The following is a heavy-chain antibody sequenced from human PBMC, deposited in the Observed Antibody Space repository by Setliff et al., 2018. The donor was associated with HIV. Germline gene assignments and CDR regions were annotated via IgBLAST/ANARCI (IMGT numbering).Heavy chain of an antibody. J-gene: IGHJ5*02. CDR3: ALSEYCSGGSCSRKNWFAL. V-gene: IGHV1-46*01. CDR2: INPSGGST. CDR1: GYTFTSYY. Sequence: ASVKVSCKASGYTFTSYYMHWVRQAPGQGLEWMGIINPSGGSTSYAQKFQGRVTMTRDTSTSTVYMELSSLTSEDTALYYCALSEYCSGGSCSRKNWFALWGQGTLVTVSS. D-gene: IGHD2-15*01.